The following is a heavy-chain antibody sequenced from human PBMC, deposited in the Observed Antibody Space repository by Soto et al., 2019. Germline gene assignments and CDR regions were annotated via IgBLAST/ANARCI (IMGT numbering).Heavy chain of an antibody. V-gene: IGHV3-74*01. CDR1: GFTFSAYW. CDR3: SSDTFGLRDT. Sequence: SCAVSGFTFSAYWMHWVRQTPGKGLVWVSRINPDGTKTNYADSVEGRFTISRDNAKSTLYLQMNSLSAEDTAIYFCSSDTFGLRDTWGQGTMVTVYS. J-gene: IGHJ5*02. CDR2: INPDGTKT. D-gene: IGHD3-3*01.